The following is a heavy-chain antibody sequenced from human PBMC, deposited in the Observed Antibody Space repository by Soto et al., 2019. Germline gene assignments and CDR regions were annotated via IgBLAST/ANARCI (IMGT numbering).Heavy chain of an antibody. CDR3: ARCAVRESGNIAY. CDR1: GFTFSSYA. D-gene: IGHD3-10*01. Sequence: QVQLVESGGGVVQPGRSLRLSCAASGFTFSSYAMHWVRQAPGKGLEWVAVISYDGSNKYYADSVKGRFTISRDNSKNTLYLRMNSLRAEDTAVYYCARCAVRESGNIAYWGQGTLVTVSS. J-gene: IGHJ4*02. CDR2: ISYDGSNK. V-gene: IGHV3-30-3*01.